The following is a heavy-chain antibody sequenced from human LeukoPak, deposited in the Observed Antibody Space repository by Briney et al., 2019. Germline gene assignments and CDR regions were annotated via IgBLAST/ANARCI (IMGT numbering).Heavy chain of an antibody. V-gene: IGHV3-9*02. CDR1: GFTSDDFT. D-gene: IGHD3-22*01. J-gene: IGHJ3*02. CDR3: AKDINSTGYDAFET. Sequence: PGRSLRPSCATSGFTSDDFTMHWVREAPERGVGRVSHNSRNGDTITYADSVKGRFTISRDNAKNSRYLQISSLRDEDTAFYYCAKDINSTGYDAFETWGQGTAVTVSS. CDR2: NSRNGDTI.